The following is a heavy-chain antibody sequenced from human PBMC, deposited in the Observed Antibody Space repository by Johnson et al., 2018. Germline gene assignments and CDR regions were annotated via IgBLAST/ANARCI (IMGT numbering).Heavy chain of an antibody. CDR3: ARSCRSNICERPDAFYI. Sequence: QVQLVESGAEVKKPGSSVKVSCKASGGPIKTSSITWVRQAPGPGLEWLGGIIPLFGTANYARNVQGRVTITADKSKSTAYMEVSRLRSDPTGIYYRARSCRSNICERPDAFYIWGQGTMVTVSS. V-gene: IGHV1-69*06. CDR2: IIPLFGTA. D-gene: IGHD2-2*01. CDR1: GGPIKTSS. J-gene: IGHJ3*02.